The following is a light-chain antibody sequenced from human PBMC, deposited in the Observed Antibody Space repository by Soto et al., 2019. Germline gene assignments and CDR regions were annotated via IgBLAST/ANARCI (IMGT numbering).Light chain of an antibody. V-gene: IGLV2-23*02. J-gene: IGLJ3*02. CDR2: EVN. CDR1: NSDVGTYDL. Sequence: QSALTQPASVSGSPGQSITISCTGTNSDVGTYDLVSWYQQHPGKAPKLMIFEVNKRPSGVSNRFSGSKSGNTASLTISGLQPEDESDYYCCSYVGGSTYALFGGGTKLTVL. CDR3: CSYVGGSTYAL.